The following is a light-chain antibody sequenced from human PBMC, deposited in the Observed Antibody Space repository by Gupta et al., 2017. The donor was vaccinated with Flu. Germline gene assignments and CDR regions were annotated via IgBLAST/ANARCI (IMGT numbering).Light chain of an antibody. CDR3: QQYKNWPPWT. J-gene: IGKJ1*01. Sequence: EIVMTQPPATLSVSPGERATLSCRASQSVSSNLAWYKQKPGQAPRLLIYGASTRATGIPARFSGSGYGTEFTLTISSRQSEDFAVYYCQQYKNWPPWTFGQGTKVEIK. CDR2: GAS. V-gene: IGKV3-15*01. CDR1: QSVSSN.